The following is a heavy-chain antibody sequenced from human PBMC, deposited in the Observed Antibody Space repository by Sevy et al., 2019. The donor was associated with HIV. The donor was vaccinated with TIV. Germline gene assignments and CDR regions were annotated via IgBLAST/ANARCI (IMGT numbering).Heavy chain of an antibody. J-gene: IGHJ6*02. CDR3: AREGSYGDYMLSYYYGMDV. V-gene: IGHV3-7*01. D-gene: IGHD4-17*01. CDR2: IYQDGSEK. CDR1: GFSFRSYW. Sequence: GGSLRLSCAASGFSFRSYWMTWVRQAPGKGLEWVASIYQDGSEKYYMDSVKGRFTVSRDNAKNSLFLQMNSLRVEDTAVYYCAREGSYGDYMLSYYYGMDVWGQGTMVTVSS.